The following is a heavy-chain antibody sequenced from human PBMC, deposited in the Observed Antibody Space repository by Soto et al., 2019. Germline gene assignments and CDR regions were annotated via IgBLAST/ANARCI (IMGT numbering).Heavy chain of an antibody. V-gene: IGHV4-4*02. CDR1: GGSISSSNW. CDR3: ARVVWGYYYGMDV. J-gene: IGHJ6*02. Sequence: QVQLQESGPGLMKPSGTLSLTCAVSGGSISSSNWWSWVRQPPGKGLEWIGEIYHSGSTNYNQSLKCRVTISVDKSKNQFSLKLSSVTAADTAVYYCARVVWGYYYGMDVWGQGTTVTVSS. CDR2: IYHSGST. D-gene: IGHD2-2*01.